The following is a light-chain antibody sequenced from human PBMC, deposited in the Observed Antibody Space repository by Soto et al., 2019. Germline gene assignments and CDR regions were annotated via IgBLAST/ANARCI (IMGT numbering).Light chain of an antibody. CDR1: SSDVGGYNY. CDR3: SSYGSTSTRYV. V-gene: IGLV2-14*01. CDR2: EVS. Sequence: QSALTQPASVSGSPGQSITISCTGTSSDVGGYNYVSWYQQHPGKAPKLMIYEVSNRPSGVSNRFSGSKSGNAASLTISGLHAEDEDDYFCSSYGSTSTRYVFGTGTKVTVL. J-gene: IGLJ1*01.